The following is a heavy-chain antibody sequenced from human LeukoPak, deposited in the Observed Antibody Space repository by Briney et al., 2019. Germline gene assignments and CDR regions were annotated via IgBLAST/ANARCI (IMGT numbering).Heavy chain of an antibody. Sequence: PSETLSLTCAVYGGSFSGYYWSWIRQPPGKGLEWIGEINHSGSTNYNPSLKSRVTISVDTSKNQFSPKLSSVTAADTAVYYCARGIDCSGGSCYSNYFDYWGQGTLVTVSS. CDR1: GGSFSGYY. CDR3: ARGIDCSGGSCYSNYFDY. J-gene: IGHJ4*02. CDR2: INHSGST. V-gene: IGHV4-34*01. D-gene: IGHD2-15*01.